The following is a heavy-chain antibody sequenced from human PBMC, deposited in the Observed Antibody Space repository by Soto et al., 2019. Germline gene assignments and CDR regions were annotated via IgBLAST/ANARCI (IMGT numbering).Heavy chain of an antibody. CDR2: VSHDGRNT. V-gene: IGHV3-30*18. CDR3: AKGGRQGLVTSAFNY. J-gene: IGHJ4*02. Sequence: VQLVESGGGVVQPGRSLRLSCAASGFTFSDYAMHWVRQAPGKGLEWVAVVSHDGRNTHYADSVKGRFTISRDSSKNTVSLEMTSLRPEDRAGDYCAKGGRQGLVTSAFNYWGQGALVTVSS. CDR1: GFTFSDYA. D-gene: IGHD6-19*01.